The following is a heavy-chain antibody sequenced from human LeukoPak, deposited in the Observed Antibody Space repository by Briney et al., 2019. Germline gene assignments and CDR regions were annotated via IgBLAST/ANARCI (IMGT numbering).Heavy chain of an antibody. D-gene: IGHD3-22*01. V-gene: IGHV1-46*01. Sequence: ASVKVSCKAFGYTFTSYYMHCMRQAPGQGLEWMGIINPSGGSTRYAQKFQGRVTMTRDMSTSTVYMELSGLRSEDTAVYYCARGGNEVVADAEYFQHWGQGTLVTVSS. CDR2: INPSGGST. CDR3: ARGGNEVVADAEYFQH. J-gene: IGHJ1*01. CDR1: GYTFTSYY.